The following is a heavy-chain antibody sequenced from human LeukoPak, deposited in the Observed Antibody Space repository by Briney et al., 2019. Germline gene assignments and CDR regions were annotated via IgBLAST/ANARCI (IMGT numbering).Heavy chain of an antibody. D-gene: IGHD2-15*01. Sequence: PGGSLRLSCAASGFTFSSCGMHWVRQAPGKGLEWVTFIRYDGSNKYYADSVKGRFTISRDNSKNTLYLQMNSLRAEDTAVYYCAKDRGRYCSGGSCYTTHYFDYWGQGTLVTVSS. CDR1: GFTFSSCG. J-gene: IGHJ4*02. CDR2: IRYDGSNK. CDR3: AKDRGRYCSGGSCYTTHYFDY. V-gene: IGHV3-30*02.